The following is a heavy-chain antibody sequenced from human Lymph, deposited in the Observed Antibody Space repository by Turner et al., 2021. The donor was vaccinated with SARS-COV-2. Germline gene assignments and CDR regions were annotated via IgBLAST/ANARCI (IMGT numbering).Heavy chain of an antibody. CDR1: GIIVSRNY. CDR3: ARDLGTYGMDV. J-gene: IGHJ6*02. D-gene: IGHD6-13*01. CDR2: IYSGGTT. Sequence: EVQLVETGGGLIQPGGSLGLSCAASGIIVSRNYMNWVRQAPGKGLEWVSVIYSGGTTYYAESVKGRFTISRDNSKNTLYLQMNSLRVEDTAVYYCARDLGTYGMDVWGQGTTVTVSS. V-gene: IGHV3-53*02.